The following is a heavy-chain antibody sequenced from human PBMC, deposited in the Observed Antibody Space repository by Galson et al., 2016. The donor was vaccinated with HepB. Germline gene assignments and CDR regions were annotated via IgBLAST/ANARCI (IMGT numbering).Heavy chain of an antibody. J-gene: IGHJ4*02. D-gene: IGHD1-7*01. CDR3: AKGGDNWDFFDS. CDR2: ISYHGIDK. Sequence: SLRLSCAASGFRFSGHGMHWVRQAPGKGLEWVGIISYHGIDKYIADSVKGRFSISRDNSRNTLYLQMNRLRPEDTAVYYCAKGGDNWDFFDSCGQGTLVTVSS. V-gene: IGHV3-30*18. CDR1: GFRFSGHG.